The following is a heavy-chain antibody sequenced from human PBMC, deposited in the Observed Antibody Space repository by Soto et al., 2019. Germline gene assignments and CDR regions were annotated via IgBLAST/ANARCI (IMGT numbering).Heavy chain of an antibody. CDR1: GFGFGGKT. CDR3: ATVIHATWLLNS. CDR2: IAPDGSQI. V-gene: IGHV3-30-3*01. Sequence: GGSLRLSCAASGFGFGGKTMYWVRQAPGRGLEWVALIAPDGSQIYYADSVKGRFTISRDNSKNTLYLQMDSLRAEDTSLYLCATVIHATWLLNSWGQGTLVTVSS. J-gene: IGHJ5*02. D-gene: IGHD3-16*02.